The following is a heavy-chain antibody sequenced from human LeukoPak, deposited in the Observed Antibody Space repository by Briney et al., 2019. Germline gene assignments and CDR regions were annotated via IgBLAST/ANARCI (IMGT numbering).Heavy chain of an antibody. J-gene: IGHJ3*02. V-gene: IGHV3-30*07. CDR1: GFTFNNFA. CDR3: GRDFPPHASDI. Sequence: GRSLRLSCAASGFTFNNFAMHWVRQAPGKGLEWVAVISYDGNNKYYADSVKGRFTISRDNAKSSLYLQMNSLRAEDTAVYFCGRDFPPHASDIWGQGTMVTVSS. CDR2: ISYDGNNK.